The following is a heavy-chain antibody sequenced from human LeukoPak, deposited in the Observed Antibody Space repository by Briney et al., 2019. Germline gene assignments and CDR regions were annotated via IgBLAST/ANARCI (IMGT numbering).Heavy chain of an antibody. J-gene: IGHJ4*02. CDR1: GGSISSGSYY. Sequence: PSETLSLTCTVSGGSISSGSYYWSWIRQPAGKGLEWIGRIYTSGSTNYNPSLKSRVTISIDTSKNQFSLKLSSVTAADTAVYYCAREQIAVAGIDYWGQGTLVTVSS. CDR3: AREQIAVAGIDY. CDR2: IYTSGST. D-gene: IGHD6-19*01. V-gene: IGHV4-61*02.